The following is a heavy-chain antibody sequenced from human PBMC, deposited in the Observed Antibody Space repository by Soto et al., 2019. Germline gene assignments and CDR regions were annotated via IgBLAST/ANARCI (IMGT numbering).Heavy chain of an antibody. CDR1: GYTFIDYY. CDR2: ISPKSGGT. Sequence: QVQLVQSGAEVKKPGASVKVSCEASGYTFIDYYMHLVRQSPGQGFEWMGRISPKSGGTNYAQKFQGRVTMTWDTSLNTAYMELSSLMSEDTAVYYCARPPGYISDWYYFDLWGQGTLVTVSS. V-gene: IGHV1-2*02. CDR3: ARPPGYISDWYYFDL. D-gene: IGHD6-19*01. J-gene: IGHJ4*02.